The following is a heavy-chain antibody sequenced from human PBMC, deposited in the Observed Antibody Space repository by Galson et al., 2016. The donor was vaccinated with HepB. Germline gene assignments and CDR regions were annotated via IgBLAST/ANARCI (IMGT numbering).Heavy chain of an antibody. CDR1: GFIFSGSG. J-gene: IGHJ4*02. D-gene: IGHD6-19*01. CDR2: IWYDGSQK. CDR3: AKGSRGARPYYFDY. Sequence: SLRLSCAASGFIFSGSGMHWVRQAPGKGLEWLAVIWYDGSQKYYIDSVKGRFTISSDNSKKTLYLQLDSLRAEDTALYYCAKGSRGARPYYFDYWGQGTLVTASS. V-gene: IGHV3-33*06.